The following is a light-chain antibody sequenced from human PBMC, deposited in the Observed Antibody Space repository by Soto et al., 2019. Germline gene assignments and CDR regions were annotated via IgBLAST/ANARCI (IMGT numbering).Light chain of an antibody. V-gene: IGLV2-14*01. CDR3: SSYTSSSTYV. Sequence: QSALTQPASVSGSPGQSITISCTGTSSEVGNYNYISWYQQHPGKAPKLMIHDVNNRPSGIFYRFSGSKSANTASLTISGLQAEDEADYYCSSYTSSSTYVFGTGTKVTVL. CDR2: DVN. CDR1: SSEVGNYNY. J-gene: IGLJ1*01.